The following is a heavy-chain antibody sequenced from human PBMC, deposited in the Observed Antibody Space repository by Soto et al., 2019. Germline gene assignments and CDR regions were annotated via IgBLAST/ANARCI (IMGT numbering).Heavy chain of an antibody. D-gene: IGHD5-12*01. J-gene: IGHJ4*02. CDR1: GGSFSGYY. CDR3: ARGVATVVTSYFDY. Sequence: QVQLQQWGAGLLKPSETLSLTCAVYGGSFSGYYWSWIRQPPGKGLEWIGEINHSGSTNYNPSLKSRVTISVDTSKNQFSLKLSSVTASDTAVYHCARGVATVVTSYFDYWGQGTLVTVSS. V-gene: IGHV4-34*01. CDR2: INHSGST.